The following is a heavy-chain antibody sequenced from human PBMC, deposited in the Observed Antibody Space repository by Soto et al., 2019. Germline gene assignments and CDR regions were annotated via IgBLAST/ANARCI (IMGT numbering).Heavy chain of an antibody. CDR3: ARGVSGEYSGYDRAFDI. D-gene: IGHD5-12*01. J-gene: IGHJ3*02. CDR2: IYYSGST. Sequence: PSETLSLTCTVSCGSISSYYWSWIRQPPGKGLEWIGYIYYSGSTNYNPSLKSRVTISVDTSKNQFSLKLSSVTAADTAVYYCARGVSGEYSGYDRAFDIWGQGTMVTVSS. V-gene: IGHV4-59*01. CDR1: CGSISSYY.